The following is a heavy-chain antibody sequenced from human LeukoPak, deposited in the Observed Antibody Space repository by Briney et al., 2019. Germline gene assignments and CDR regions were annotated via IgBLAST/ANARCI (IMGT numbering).Heavy chain of an antibody. J-gene: IGHJ4*02. Sequence: GGSLRLSCAVSGFTFSHYWMSWVRQAPGKGLEWVANIKPDGSDTYYMDSVEGRFTISRDNAMSSLYLQMNSLRAEDTAVYYCGKGGFNNYDFDFWGQGTLVTVSS. CDR2: IKPDGSDT. D-gene: IGHD3-3*01. CDR3: GKGGFNNYDFDF. CDR1: GFTFSHYW. V-gene: IGHV3-7*01.